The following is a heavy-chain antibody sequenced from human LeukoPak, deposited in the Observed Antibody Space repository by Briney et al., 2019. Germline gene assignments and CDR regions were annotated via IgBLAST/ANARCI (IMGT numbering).Heavy chain of an antibody. Sequence: SGGFLRLSCAASGFTFSSYGMHWVRQAPGKGLEWVAVIWYDGSNKYYADSVKGRFTISRDNSKNTLYLQMNSLRAEDTAVYYCARDGRWELLGGNFFFDYWGQGTLVTVSS. CDR2: IWYDGSNK. J-gene: IGHJ4*02. CDR1: GFTFSSYG. V-gene: IGHV3-33*01. D-gene: IGHD1-26*01. CDR3: ARDGRWELLGGNFFFDY.